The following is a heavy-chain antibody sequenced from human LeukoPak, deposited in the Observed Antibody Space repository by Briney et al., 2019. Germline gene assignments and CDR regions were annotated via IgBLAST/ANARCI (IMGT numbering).Heavy chain of an antibody. CDR3: ARDGPLTTGAFDI. CDR1: GGSISSYY. V-gene: IGHV4-59*01. CDR2: IYYSGST. Sequence: PSETLSLTCTVSGGSISSYYWSWIRQPPGKGLEWIGYIYYSGSTNYNPSLKSRVTISVDTSKNQFSLELSSVTAADTAVYYCARDGPLTTGAFDIWGQGTMVTVSS. J-gene: IGHJ3*02. D-gene: IGHD1-14*01.